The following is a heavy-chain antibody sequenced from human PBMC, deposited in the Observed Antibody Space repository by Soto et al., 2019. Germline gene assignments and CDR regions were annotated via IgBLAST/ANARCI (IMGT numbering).Heavy chain of an antibody. D-gene: IGHD6-6*01. Sequence: SDTLSLTCTVSGGSISSDDYYWSWIRQPPGKGLEWIGYIYYSGRTAYNPSLKSRLIISIDTSKNQFSLNLNSVSGADTAVYYCARELSNSPDYFDYWGQGTLVTVSS. CDR1: GGSISSDDYY. CDR3: ARELSNSPDYFDY. CDR2: IYYSGRT. J-gene: IGHJ4*02. V-gene: IGHV4-30-4*02.